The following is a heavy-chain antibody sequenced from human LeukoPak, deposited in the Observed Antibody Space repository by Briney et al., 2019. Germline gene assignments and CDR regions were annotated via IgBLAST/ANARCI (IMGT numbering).Heavy chain of an antibody. D-gene: IGHD6-19*01. Sequence: VASVKVSCKASGYTFTDYYMHWVRQAPGQGLEWMGWINPNSGGTNYAQKFQGRVTMTRDTSISTVYMEMSRLRSDDTAVYYCARDQGRWLVRTFDYWGQGTLVTVSS. V-gene: IGHV1-2*02. CDR2: INPNSGGT. J-gene: IGHJ4*02. CDR1: GYTFTDYY. CDR3: ARDQGRWLVRTFDY.